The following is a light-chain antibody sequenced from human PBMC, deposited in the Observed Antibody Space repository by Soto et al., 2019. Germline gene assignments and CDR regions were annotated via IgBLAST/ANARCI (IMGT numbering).Light chain of an antibody. Sequence: QSVLTQPPSVSAAPGQRVTISCTGSSSNIGAGYDVHWYQQLPGTAPKLLVSGDTNRPSGVPDRFSGSKSGTSASLAITGLRAEDEADYYWQSFDSSLSGWVFGGGTKLTVL. V-gene: IGLV1-40*01. CDR2: GDT. J-gene: IGLJ3*02. CDR1: SSNIGAGYD. CDR3: QSFDSSLSGWV.